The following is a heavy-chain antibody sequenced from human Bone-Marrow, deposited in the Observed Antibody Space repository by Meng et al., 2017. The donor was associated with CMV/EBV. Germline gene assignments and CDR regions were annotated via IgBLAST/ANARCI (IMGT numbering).Heavy chain of an antibody. CDR2: FIPIVGAT. J-gene: IGHJ4*02. CDR1: GGTFDNYM. CDR3: ARSANSFASPLDF. Sequence: SVKVSCKASGGTFDNYMINWVRQAPGQGPEWMGRFIPIVGATNYIPKFRDRFTITADESSHTAHMELSRLTSDDTAVYYCARSANSFASPLDFWGQGKLVTVYS. D-gene: IGHD4-23*01. V-gene: IGHV1-69*08.